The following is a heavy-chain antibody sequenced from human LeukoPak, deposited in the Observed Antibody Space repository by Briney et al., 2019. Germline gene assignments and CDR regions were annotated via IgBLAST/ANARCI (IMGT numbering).Heavy chain of an antibody. Sequence: NPSETLSLTCTVSGGSISSSSYYWGWIRQPPGKGLEWIGSIYYSGSTYYNPSLKSRVTISVDTSKNQFSLKLSSVTAADTAVYYCARFAPFWSGYYDYWGQGTLVTVSS. V-gene: IGHV4-39*01. CDR2: IYYSGST. CDR1: GGSISSSSYY. D-gene: IGHD3-3*01. CDR3: ARFAPFWSGYYDY. J-gene: IGHJ4*02.